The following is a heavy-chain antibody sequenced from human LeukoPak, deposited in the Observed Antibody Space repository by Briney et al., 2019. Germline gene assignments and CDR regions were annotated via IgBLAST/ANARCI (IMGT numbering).Heavy chain of an antibody. CDR2: INHSGST. D-gene: IGHD3-10*01. CDR1: GGSFSGYY. V-gene: IGHV4-34*01. CDR3: ARRSGPLRITMVRGVRVSLIDY. Sequence: KASETLSLTCAVYGGSFSGYYWSWIRQPPGKGLEWIGEINHSGSTNYNPSLKSRVTISVDTSKNQFSLKLSSVTAADTAVYYCARRSGPLRITMVRGVRVSLIDYWGQGTLVTVSS. J-gene: IGHJ4*02.